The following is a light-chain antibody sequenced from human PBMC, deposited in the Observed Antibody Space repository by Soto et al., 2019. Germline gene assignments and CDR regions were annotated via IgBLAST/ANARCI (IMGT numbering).Light chain of an antibody. V-gene: IGKV3-20*01. Sequence: EIVLTQSPAILSVSPGERATLSCRASQNVNSNFLAWYQQKPGQAPRLLISGASNRATGIPDRFSGSGSGTDFTLTISRLEPEDFAVYYCQQYGNSPRTFGQGTKVDIK. CDR2: GAS. J-gene: IGKJ1*01. CDR1: QNVNSNF. CDR3: QQYGNSPRT.